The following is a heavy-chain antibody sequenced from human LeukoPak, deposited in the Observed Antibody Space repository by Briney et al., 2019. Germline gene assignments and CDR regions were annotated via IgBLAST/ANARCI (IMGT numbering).Heavy chain of an antibody. CDR2: IGTSSNNI. D-gene: IGHD1-7*01. Sequence: AGGSLRLSCAASGLTFSRYNMNWVRQPPGKGLEWVSSIGTSSNNIYYPDSVKGRFTISRDNAKNSLYLQVDSLRVEDTAVYFCASGTVGNYALDYWGQGTLVTVSS. V-gene: IGHV3-21*01. CDR3: ASGTVGNYALDY. CDR1: GLTFSRYN. J-gene: IGHJ4*02.